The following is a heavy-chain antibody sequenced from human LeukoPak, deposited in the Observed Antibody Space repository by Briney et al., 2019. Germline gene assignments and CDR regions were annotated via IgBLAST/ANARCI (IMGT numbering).Heavy chain of an antibody. D-gene: IGHD4-17*01. CDR2: INHSGST. CDR3: AGGVGLRKGAARFDP. J-gene: IGHJ5*02. Sequence: SETLSLTCAVYGGSFSGYYWSWIRQPPGKGLEWIGEINHSGSTNYNPSLKSRVTISVDTSKNQFSLKLSSVTAADTAVYYCAGGVGLRKGAARFDPWGQGTLVTVSS. CDR1: GGSFSGYY. V-gene: IGHV4-34*01.